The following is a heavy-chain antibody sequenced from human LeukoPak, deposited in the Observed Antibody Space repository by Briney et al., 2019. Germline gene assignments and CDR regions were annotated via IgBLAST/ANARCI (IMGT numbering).Heavy chain of an antibody. CDR3: ARDGGTNWFDP. J-gene: IGHJ5*02. CDR2: IKQDGTEK. V-gene: IGHV3-7*01. CDR1: GFTFSSYN. Sequence: GGSLRLSCAASGFTFSSYNMNWVRQAPGKGLEWVANIKQDGTEKYSVDSVKGRFTISRDNAKNSLYLQMNSLRAEDTAVYYCARDGGTNWFDPWGQGTLVTVSS. D-gene: IGHD3-16*01.